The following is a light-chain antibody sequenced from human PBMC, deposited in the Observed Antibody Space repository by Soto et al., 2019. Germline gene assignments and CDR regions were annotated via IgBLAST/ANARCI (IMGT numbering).Light chain of an antibody. Sequence: QSALTQPASVSGSPGQSITISCTGTSNDIGGYNYVSWYQQYPGKVPKLMIYEVSERPSGVPDRFSGSKSGNTAFLTVSGLQAEDEADYYCLSYADTAYVFGTGTQLTVL. CDR2: EVS. V-gene: IGLV2-8*01. J-gene: IGLJ1*01. CDR1: SNDIGGYNY. CDR3: LSYADTAYV.